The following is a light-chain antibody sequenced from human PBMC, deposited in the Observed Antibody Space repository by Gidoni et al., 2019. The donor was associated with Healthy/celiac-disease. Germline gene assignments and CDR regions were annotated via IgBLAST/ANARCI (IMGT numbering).Light chain of an antibody. V-gene: IGLV2-14*01. CDR3: SSYTSSSTRV. Sequence: QSALTQPASVSGSPGQSITISCTGTSSDVGGYNYVSWYQQHPGTAPKLMIYEVSNRPSGVPDRFSGSKSGNTASLTISGLQAEDEADYYCSSYTSSSTRVFGGGTKLTVL. CDR1: SSDVGGYNY. CDR2: EVS. J-gene: IGLJ3*02.